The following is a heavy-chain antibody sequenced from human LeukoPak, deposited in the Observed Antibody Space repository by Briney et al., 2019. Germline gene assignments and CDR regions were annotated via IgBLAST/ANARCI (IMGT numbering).Heavy chain of an antibody. CDR2: ISAYNGNT. D-gene: IGHD2-15*01. Sequence: ASVKVSCKASGYTFTSYGISWVRQAPGQGLEWMGWISAYNGNTNYAQKLQGRVTMTTDTSTSTAYMELRSLRSDDTAVYYCARSYCSGGSCYLRPSWFDPWGQGTLVTVSS. CDR1: GYTFTSYG. J-gene: IGHJ5*02. CDR3: ARSYCSGGSCYLRPSWFDP. V-gene: IGHV1-18*01.